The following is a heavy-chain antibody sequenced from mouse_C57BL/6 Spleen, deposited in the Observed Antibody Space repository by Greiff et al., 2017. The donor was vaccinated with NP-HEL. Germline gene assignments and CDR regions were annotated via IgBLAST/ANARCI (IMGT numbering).Heavy chain of an antibody. D-gene: IGHD2-2*01. CDR3: ARGYDGYFDY. V-gene: IGHV1-19*01. Sequence: EVQLQQSGPVLVKPGASVKMSCKASGYTFTDYYMNWVKQSHGKSLEWIGVINPYNGGTSYNQKFKGKATLTVDKSSSTAYMELNSLTPEDSAVYYCARGYDGYFDYWGQGTTLTVSS. CDR2: INPYNGGT. J-gene: IGHJ2*01. CDR1: GYTFTDYY.